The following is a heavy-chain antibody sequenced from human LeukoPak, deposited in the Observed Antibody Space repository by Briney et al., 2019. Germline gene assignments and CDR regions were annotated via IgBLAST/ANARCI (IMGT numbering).Heavy chain of an antibody. CDR1: GYTXTGYY. CDR3: ARGHSTSGSFDY. V-gene: IGHV1-2*02. CDR2: INPNSGGT. D-gene: IGHD1-26*01. Sequence: GASVKVSCKASGYTXTGYYMHRVRQAPGQGLEWMGWINPNSGGTNYAQKFQGRVTMTRDTSISTAYMELSRLTSDDTAVYYCARGHSTSGSFDYWGQGTPVTVST. J-gene: IGHJ4*02.